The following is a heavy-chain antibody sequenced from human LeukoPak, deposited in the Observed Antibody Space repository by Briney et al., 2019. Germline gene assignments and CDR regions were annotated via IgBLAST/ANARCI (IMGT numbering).Heavy chain of an antibody. CDR3: ARANGMDV. Sequence: SGGSLRLSCTASGFTFSSYSMNWVRQAPGKGLEWVSYISSSSSTIYYADSVKGRLTISRDNAKNSLYLQMSSLRDEDTAVYYCARANGMDVWGQGTTVTVSS. CDR2: ISSSSSTI. J-gene: IGHJ6*02. V-gene: IGHV3-48*02. CDR1: GFTFSSYS.